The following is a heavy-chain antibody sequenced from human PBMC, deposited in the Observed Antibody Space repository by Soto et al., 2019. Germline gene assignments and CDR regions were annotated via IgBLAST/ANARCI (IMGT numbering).Heavy chain of an antibody. D-gene: IGHD3-22*01. CDR1: GFTFSSYA. V-gene: IGHV3-30-3*01. Sequence: QVQLVESGGGVVQPGRSLRLSCAASGFTFSSYAMHWVRQAPGKGLEWVAVISYDGSNKYYADSVKGRFTISRDNSKKTLYLQMNSLRDEDTAVYYCARDNDSSGYYAYWGQGTLVNVSS. J-gene: IGHJ4*02. CDR2: ISYDGSNK. CDR3: ARDNDSSGYYAY.